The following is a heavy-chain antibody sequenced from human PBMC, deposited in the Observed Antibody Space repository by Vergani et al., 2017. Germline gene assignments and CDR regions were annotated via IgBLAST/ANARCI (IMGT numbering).Heavy chain of an antibody. CDR1: GYTFSTYG. D-gene: IGHD3-22*01. Sequence: QVQLVQSGAEVKKPGASVKVSCKASGYTFSTYGIRWVRQAPGQGLEWIGWISVYNGNTNYPEKFQGRLTMTTDTSTRTAYMELRSLRSDDTAVYYCARDLIEYDTHGRSGYWGPGTLGTVYS. CDR2: ISVYNGNT. J-gene: IGHJ1*01. CDR3: ARDLIEYDTHGRSGY. V-gene: IGHV1-18*01.